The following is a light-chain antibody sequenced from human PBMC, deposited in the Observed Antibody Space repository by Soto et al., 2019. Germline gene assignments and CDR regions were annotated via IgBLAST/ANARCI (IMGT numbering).Light chain of an antibody. CDR2: GAS. CDR1: RSLNSD. Sequence: MVMSQSPAPLSMSPGARATLSCRASRSLNSDLAWYQQKPGQFPRLLIFGASIRAAGIPARFSGSGSETELSLTIGSLKSEDCALYDCQQYNNWPGTFGQGTKVEI. V-gene: IGKV3-15*01. CDR3: QQYNNWPGT. J-gene: IGKJ1*01.